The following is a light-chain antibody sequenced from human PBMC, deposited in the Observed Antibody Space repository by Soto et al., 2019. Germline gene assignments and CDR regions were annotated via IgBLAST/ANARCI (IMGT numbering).Light chain of an antibody. CDR2: GAS. J-gene: IGKJ1*01. V-gene: IGKV3-15*01. CDR1: QSVSSN. Sequence: EIVMTQSPATLSVSPGERATLSCRASQSVSSNLAWYQQKPGQAPRLLIYGASNRATGIPARFSGSGSGTEFTLTISSLQSEDFAVYYCQQYNNRWTFGQGTKVEIK. CDR3: QQYNNRWT.